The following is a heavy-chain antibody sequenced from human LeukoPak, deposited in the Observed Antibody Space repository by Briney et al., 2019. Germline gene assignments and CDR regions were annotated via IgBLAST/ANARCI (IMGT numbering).Heavy chain of an antibody. Sequence: SVTVSFKASGGTFSSYAISWVRQAPGQGLEWMGRIIPIFGTANYAQKFQGRVTITTDESTSTAYMELSSLRSEDTAVYYCAREDRYYYDSSGSYYYYYYMDVWGKGTTVTVSS. CDR1: GGTFSSYA. D-gene: IGHD3-22*01. CDR3: AREDRYYYDSSGSYYYYYYMDV. J-gene: IGHJ6*03. V-gene: IGHV1-69*05. CDR2: IIPIFGTA.